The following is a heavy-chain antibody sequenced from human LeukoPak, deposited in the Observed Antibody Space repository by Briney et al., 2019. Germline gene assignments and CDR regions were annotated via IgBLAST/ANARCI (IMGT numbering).Heavy chain of an antibody. J-gene: IGHJ4*02. Sequence: GGSLRLSCAASGFTFSSNWMHWVRQAPGKGLVWVSRINSDGSSTSYADSVKGRFTISRDNAKNSLYLQMNSLRAEDTAVYYCARDRLGYYDSSGYYSYWGQGTLVTVSS. CDR3: ARDRLGYYDSSGYYSY. D-gene: IGHD3-22*01. V-gene: IGHV3-74*01. CDR1: GFTFSSNW. CDR2: INSDGSST.